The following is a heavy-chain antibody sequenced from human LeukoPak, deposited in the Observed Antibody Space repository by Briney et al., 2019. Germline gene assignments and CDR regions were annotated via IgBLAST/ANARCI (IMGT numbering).Heavy chain of an antibody. Sequence: ASVKVSCKASGYTFTSYYMHWVRQAPGQGLEWMGGIIPIFGAANYAQKFQGRVTITADESTSTAYMELSSLRSEDTAVYYCANSIAAAGTDYWGQGTLVTVSS. CDR3: ANSIAAAGTDY. J-gene: IGHJ4*02. V-gene: IGHV1-69*13. CDR2: IIPIFGAA. CDR1: GYTFTSYY. D-gene: IGHD6-13*01.